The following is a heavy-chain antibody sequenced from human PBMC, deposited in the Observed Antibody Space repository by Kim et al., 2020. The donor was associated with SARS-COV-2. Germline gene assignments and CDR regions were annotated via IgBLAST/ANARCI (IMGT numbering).Heavy chain of an antibody. V-gene: IGHV4-39*01. Sequence: SETLSLTCTVSGGSITSSSYFWGWIRQPPGKGLEWIGGIYYDGTTHYNPSLESRVTISVDTSKKQFSLKLSSVTAADTAVYYCARQGAPWGIVGPTPPDYWGQGILVTVSS. CDR3: ARQGAPWGIVGPTPPDY. D-gene: IGHD1-26*01. J-gene: IGHJ4*02. CDR2: IYYDGTT. CDR1: GGSITSSSYF.